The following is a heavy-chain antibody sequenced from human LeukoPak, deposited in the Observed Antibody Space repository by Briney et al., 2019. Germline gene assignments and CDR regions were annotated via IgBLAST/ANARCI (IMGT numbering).Heavy chain of an antibody. CDR1: GFAFSNAW. Sequence: GGSLRLSCAASGFAFSNAWMSWVRQAPGKGLEWVGRIKSKTDGGTTDYAAPVKGRFTISRDDSENTLYLQMNSLKTEDTAVYYCTTDGLLSRGWELPLPFDYWGQGTLVTVSS. V-gene: IGHV3-15*01. CDR3: TTDGLLSRGWELPLPFDY. D-gene: IGHD2-15*01. J-gene: IGHJ4*02. CDR2: IKSKTDGGTT.